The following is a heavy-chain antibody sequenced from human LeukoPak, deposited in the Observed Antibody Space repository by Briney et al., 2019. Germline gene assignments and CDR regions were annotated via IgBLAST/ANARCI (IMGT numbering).Heavy chain of an antibody. Sequence: PGGSLRLSCAASGFTFSDYSLHWVRQAPGKGLEWVAVASYDGTSKYYADSVKGRFTISRDNSKNTVYVQMNSLRGEDTAVYYCARGNYYDSSSDGRAYQFDYWGQGTLVTVSS. CDR2: ASYDGTSK. CDR3: ARGNYYDSSSDGRAYQFDY. J-gene: IGHJ4*02. V-gene: IGHV3-30*04. D-gene: IGHD3-10*01. CDR1: GFTFSDYS.